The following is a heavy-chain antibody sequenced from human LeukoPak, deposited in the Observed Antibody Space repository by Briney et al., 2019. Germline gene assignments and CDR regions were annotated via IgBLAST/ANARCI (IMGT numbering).Heavy chain of an antibody. CDR1: VFTLSSYG. D-gene: IGHD4-17*01. CDR3: ARARWPDCGDRLGYYYGMDV. CDR2: MSSSGFDI. J-gene: IGHJ6*02. Sequence: GGALRLSFAASVFTLSSYGMNWVRQAPGKGLEGVSWMSSSGFDIHYADSVKGGLTISRENAQNSLYLHMNNLTAEDTAVYYCARARWPDCGDRLGYYYGMDVWGQGTTVTVSS. V-gene: IGHV3-21*01.